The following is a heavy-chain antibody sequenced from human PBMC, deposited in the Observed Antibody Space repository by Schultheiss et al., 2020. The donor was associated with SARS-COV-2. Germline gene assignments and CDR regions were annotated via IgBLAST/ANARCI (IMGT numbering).Heavy chain of an antibody. J-gene: IGHJ6*02. V-gene: IGHV4-34*01. CDR2: INHSGST. CDR3: ARGGYCRSTSCYTSYYYYGMDV. D-gene: IGHD2-2*02. Sequence: SQTLSLTCAVYGGSFSGYYWSWIRQPPGKGLEWIGEINHSGSTNYNPSLKSRVTISVDTSKNQFSLKLSSVTAADTAVYYCARGGYCRSTSCYTSYYYYGMDVWGQGTTVTVSS. CDR1: GGSFSGYY.